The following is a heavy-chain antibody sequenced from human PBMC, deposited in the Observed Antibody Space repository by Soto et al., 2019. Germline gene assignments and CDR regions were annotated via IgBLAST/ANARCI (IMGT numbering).Heavy chain of an antibody. J-gene: IGHJ6*02. CDR3: ARGGIGDYYYYYCMDV. D-gene: IGHD3-16*01. CDR1: GFTISSYS. CDR2: ISSSSSYI. Sequence: EVQLMESGGGLVKPGGSLRLSCAASGFTISSYSMNWVRQAPGKGLEWVSSISSSSSYIYYADSVKGRFTISRDNAKNSLYLQMNSLRAEDTAVYYCARGGIGDYYYYYCMDVWGQGTTVTVSS. V-gene: IGHV3-21*01.